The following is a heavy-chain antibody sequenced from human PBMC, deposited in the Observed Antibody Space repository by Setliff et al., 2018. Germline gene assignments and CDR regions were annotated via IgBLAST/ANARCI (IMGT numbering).Heavy chain of an antibody. J-gene: IGHJ4*02. Sequence: SETLSLTCTVSGGSISSGSNYWSWIRQPAGRGLEWIGHIDPSGNTNYNPSLKSRVTISMDTSKNHFSLKLSSVTAADTAVYYCVRQPRTYVAAGPPFEYWGQGTLVTVSS. CDR3: VRQPRTYVAAGPPFEY. CDR2: IDPSGNT. V-gene: IGHV4-61*09. D-gene: IGHD6-19*01. CDR1: GGSISSGSNY.